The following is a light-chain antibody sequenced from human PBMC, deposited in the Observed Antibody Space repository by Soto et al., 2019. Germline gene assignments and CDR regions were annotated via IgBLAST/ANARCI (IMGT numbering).Light chain of an antibody. V-gene: IGKV3-15*01. CDR1: KSVSSN. CDR3: QQYNNWPPDT. Sequence: IVMTQSPATLSVSPGEGATLSCRASKSVSSNLSWYQQKPGQAPRLLIYGASTRATGIPARFSGSGSGTEFTLTISRRQSEDCAVYYCQQYNNWPPDTFGQGTKLEIK. J-gene: IGKJ2*01. CDR2: GAS.